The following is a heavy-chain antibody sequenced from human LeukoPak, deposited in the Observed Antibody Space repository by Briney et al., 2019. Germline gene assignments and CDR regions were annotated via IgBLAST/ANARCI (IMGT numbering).Heavy chain of an antibody. CDR2: INHSGST. CDR1: GGSFSGYY. J-gene: IGHJ4*02. CDR3: ARLPTDTVTFPFDY. V-gene: IGHV4-34*01. Sequence: PSETLSLTCAVYGGSFSGYYWSWIRQPPGKGLEWIGEINHSGSTNYNPSLKSRVTISVDTSKNQFSLKLSSVTAADTAVYYCARLPTDTVTFPFDYWGQGTLVTVSS. D-gene: IGHD4-17*01.